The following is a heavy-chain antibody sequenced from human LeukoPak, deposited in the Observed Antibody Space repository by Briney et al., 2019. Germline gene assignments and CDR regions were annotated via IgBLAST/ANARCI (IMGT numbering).Heavy chain of an antibody. Sequence: GGSLRLSCAASGFTFSSYGMHWVRQAPGKGLEWVAIISYDGSNKYYADSVKGRFTISRDNSKNTLYLQMYSLRAEDTAVYYCARPPPSCSSTSCYQHYWGQGTLVTVSS. CDR3: ARPPPSCSSTSCYQHY. J-gene: IGHJ4*02. CDR2: ISYDGSNK. D-gene: IGHD2-2*01. V-gene: IGHV3-30*03. CDR1: GFTFSSYG.